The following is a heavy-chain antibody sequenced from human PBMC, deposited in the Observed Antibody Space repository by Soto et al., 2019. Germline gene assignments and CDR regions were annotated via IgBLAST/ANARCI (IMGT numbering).Heavy chain of an antibody. J-gene: IGHJ4*02. CDR3: AKTIATPAVSSYSRDSTGRGALIDY. Sequence: QVQLVESGGGVVQPGRSLRLSCAASGFTFISYGMHWVRQAPGKGLACVAVVSCDGNNEYYADSVKDRFTISRDNSKNKLDLQMNRLRAADTAMYYCAKTIATPAVSSYSRDSTGRGALIDYWGQGTLVIVSS. V-gene: IGHV3-30*18. CDR1: GFTFISYG. D-gene: IGHD2-8*02. CDR2: VSCDGNNE.